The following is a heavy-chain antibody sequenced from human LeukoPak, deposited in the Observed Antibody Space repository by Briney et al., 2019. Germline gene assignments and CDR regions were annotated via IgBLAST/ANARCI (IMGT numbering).Heavy chain of an antibody. CDR3: ARVDGEEFFDY. D-gene: IGHD4-17*01. Sequence: GGPLRLSCAASGFTFRSYAMTWVRQAPGKGLEWVSEISNVGTINYADSVKGRFTMSRDNSKNTLYLQMNSLRAEDTAVYYCARVDGEEFFDYWGQGTLVTVSS. CDR2: ISNVGTI. V-gene: IGHV3-23*01. J-gene: IGHJ4*02. CDR1: GFTFRSYA.